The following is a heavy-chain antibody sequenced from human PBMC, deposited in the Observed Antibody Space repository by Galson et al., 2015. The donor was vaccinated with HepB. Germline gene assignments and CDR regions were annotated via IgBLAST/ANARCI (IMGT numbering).Heavy chain of an antibody. D-gene: IGHD3-22*01. J-gene: IGHJ4*02. CDR3: ARDTLMGDDSSGYYYDDLYYFDY. Sequence: SLRLSCAASGFTFSSYSMNWVRQAPGKGLEWVSSISSSSSYIYYADSVKGRFTISRDNAKNSLYLQMNSLRAEDTAVYYCARDTLMGDDSSGYYYDDLYYFDYWGQGTLVTVSS. CDR1: GFTFSSYS. V-gene: IGHV3-21*01. CDR2: ISSSSSYI.